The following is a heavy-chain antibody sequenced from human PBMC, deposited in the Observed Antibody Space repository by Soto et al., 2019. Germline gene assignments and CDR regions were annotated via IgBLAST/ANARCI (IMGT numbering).Heavy chain of an antibody. CDR1: GFTFSSYS. CDR3: VRVWGMYFAFWGVPPFSGMEV. D-gene: IGHD3-3*01. Sequence: PGGSLRLSCAASGFTFSSYSMNWFRQAPGKGLEWVSYISSSSSTIYYADSVKGRFTISRDNAKNSLYLQMNSLRDEGTAVYYCVRVWGMYFAFWGVPPFSGMEVWGQGTTVTVSS. J-gene: IGHJ6*02. CDR2: ISSSSSTI. V-gene: IGHV3-48*02.